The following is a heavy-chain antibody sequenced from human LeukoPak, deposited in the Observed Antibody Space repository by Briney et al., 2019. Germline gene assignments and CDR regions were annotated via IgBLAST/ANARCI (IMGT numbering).Heavy chain of an antibody. D-gene: IGHD6-19*01. Sequence: ASVKVSFKASGYTFTGYYMHWVRQAPGQGLEWMGWINPNSGGTNYAQKFQGRVTMTRDTSISTAYMELSRLRSDDTAVYYCARSDLGGSGWVRYYYYGMDVWGQGTTVTVSS. V-gene: IGHV1-2*02. CDR1: GYTFTGYY. CDR3: ARSDLGGSGWVRYYYYGMDV. CDR2: INPNSGGT. J-gene: IGHJ6*02.